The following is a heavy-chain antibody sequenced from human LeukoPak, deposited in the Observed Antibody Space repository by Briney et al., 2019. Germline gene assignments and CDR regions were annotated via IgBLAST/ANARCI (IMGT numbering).Heavy chain of an antibody. D-gene: IGHD1-26*01. CDR3: ARDKGVERLGGVYFDS. V-gene: IGHV4-4*07. J-gene: IGHJ4*02. CDR2: IHHRGAT. CDR1: GNSLNTYY. Sequence: WESLSLTCTVSGNSLNTYYWDWIRQPAGKGLEWIGRIHHRGATNYNPSLKSRVTMSVDTSKDQFSLILRSVTAADTAVYYCARDKGVERLGGVYFDSWGQGTLVIVSS.